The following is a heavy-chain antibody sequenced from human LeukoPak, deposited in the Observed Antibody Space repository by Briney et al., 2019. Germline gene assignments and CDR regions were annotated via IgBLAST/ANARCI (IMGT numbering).Heavy chain of an antibody. CDR3: ARVTQVGATLYFDY. CDR2: VSPPGGGT. D-gene: IGHD1-26*01. CDR1: GFSFSYHG. Sequence: PGGSLRLSCVASGFSFSYHGMNWVRLAPGKGLEWVSGVSPPGGGTYYADSVKGRFTISRDDSRNTLSLQMNSLRAEDTAVYYCARVTQVGATLYFDYWGQGTLVTVSS. J-gene: IGHJ4*02. V-gene: IGHV3-23*01.